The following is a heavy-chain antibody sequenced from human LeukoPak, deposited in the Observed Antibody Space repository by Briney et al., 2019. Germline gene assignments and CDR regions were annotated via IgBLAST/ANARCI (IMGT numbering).Heavy chain of an antibody. D-gene: IGHD1-26*01. V-gene: IGHV3-48*01. J-gene: IGHJ4*02. CDR3: AKDVRGSTGYYRILGFDF. CDR1: GFTFSRYS. Sequence: PGGSLRLSCTASGFTFSRYSMNWVRQAPGKGLEWLSYIRSDSTIIDYADSVKGRFSISRDYSKNTLYLQMNSLRADDTAKYYCAKDVRGSTGYYRILGFDFWGQGTLVAVSS. CDR2: IRSDSTII.